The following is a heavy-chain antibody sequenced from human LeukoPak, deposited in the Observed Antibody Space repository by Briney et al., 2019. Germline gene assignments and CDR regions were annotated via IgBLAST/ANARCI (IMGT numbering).Heavy chain of an antibody. J-gene: IGHJ4*02. CDR1: GITFSSYA. D-gene: IGHD6-13*01. V-gene: IGHV3-7*01. Sequence: GGSLRLSCAASGITFSSYAMSWVRQAPGKGLEWVANINHDGSATFYVDSVKGRFAISRDNAESSLHLQMNSLRAEDTALYYCATSVDTAAGPYWGQGTLVTVSS. CDR3: ATSVDTAAGPY. CDR2: INHDGSAT.